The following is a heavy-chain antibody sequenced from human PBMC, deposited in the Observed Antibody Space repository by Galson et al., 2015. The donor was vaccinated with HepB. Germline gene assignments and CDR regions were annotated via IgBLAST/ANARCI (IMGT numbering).Heavy chain of an antibody. V-gene: IGHV5-10-1*01. Sequence: QSGAEVKKPGESLRISCKGSGYSFTSYWISWVRQMPGKGLEWMGRIDPSDSYTNYSPSFQGHVTISADKSISTAYLQWSSLKASDTAMYYCARPGGYYGSLYYGMDVWGQGTTVTVSS. D-gene: IGHD3-10*01. CDR2: IDPSDSYT. CDR1: GYSFTSYW. J-gene: IGHJ6*02. CDR3: ARPGGYYGSLYYGMDV.